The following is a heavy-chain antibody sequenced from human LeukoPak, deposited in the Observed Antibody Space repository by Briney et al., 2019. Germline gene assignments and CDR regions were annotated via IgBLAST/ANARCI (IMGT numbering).Heavy chain of an antibody. D-gene: IGHD3-10*01. CDR1: GGSFRGYY. V-gene: IGHV4-34*01. Sequence: SETLSLTCAVYGGSFRGYYWSWIRQPPGKGLEWVGEINHSGSITYNRSLKSRVTISVDTSNNQFSLKLSSVTAADTAVYYCARVTMVRGEPPLAWFDPWGQGTLVTVSS. CDR3: ARVTMVRGEPPLAWFDP. J-gene: IGHJ5*02. CDR2: INHSGSI.